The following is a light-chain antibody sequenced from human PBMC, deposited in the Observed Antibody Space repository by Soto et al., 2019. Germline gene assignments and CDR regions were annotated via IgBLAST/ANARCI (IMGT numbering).Light chain of an antibody. CDR3: SSYAGRNNIV. J-gene: IGLJ1*01. CDR1: SNDVGRYDY. V-gene: IGLV2-8*01. CDR2: EVF. Sequence: QSALTQPPSASGSPGQSVTISCTGTSNDVGRYDYVSWYQQHPGKAPKLMIYEVFNRPLGVPDRFSGSKSGNTASLTVSGLQAEDEADYYCSSYAGRNNIVFGTGTKLTVL.